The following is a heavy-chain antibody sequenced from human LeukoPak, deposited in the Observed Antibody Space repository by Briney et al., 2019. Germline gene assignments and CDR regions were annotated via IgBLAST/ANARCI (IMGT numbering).Heavy chain of an antibody. J-gene: IGHJ4*02. V-gene: IGHV3-7*01. Sequence: GGSLRLSCAASGFTYSSYCMSCVRESPGKGLEGVANIKQDGSEIYYVDSVKGRFTISRDNAKNSLYLQMNSLRAEDTAVYYCATSRNWLEYYFDYWGQGTLVTVSS. D-gene: IGHD1-20*01. CDR3: ATSRNWLEYYFDY. CDR1: GFTYSSYC. CDR2: IKQDGSEI.